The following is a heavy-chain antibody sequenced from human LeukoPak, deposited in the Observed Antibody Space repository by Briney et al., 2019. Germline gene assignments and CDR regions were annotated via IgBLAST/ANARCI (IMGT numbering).Heavy chain of an antibody. CDR1: GGSISSYY. D-gene: IGHD5-18*01. Sequence: SVTLSLTCTVSGGSISSYYWSWIRQPPGKGLEWIGYIYYSGSTNYNPSLKSRVTISVDTSKNQFSLKLSSVTAADTAVYYCARDGYSYGGDAFDIWGQGTMVTVSS. V-gene: IGHV4-59*01. CDR3: ARDGYSYGGDAFDI. J-gene: IGHJ3*02. CDR2: IYYSGST.